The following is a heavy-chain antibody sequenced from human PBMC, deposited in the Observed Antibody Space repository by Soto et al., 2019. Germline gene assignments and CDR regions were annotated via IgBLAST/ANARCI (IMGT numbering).Heavy chain of an antibody. V-gene: IGHV1-2*02. Sequence: ASVKVSYEASGYTFTDYYIHLVRQAPGQGLEWMGWINPNSGGTKYAQRFQGRVTMTRDTSITTAHMDLIRLNSDDTAVYYCARAGIAAAGSGEFAMDVWGQGTTVTVSS. CDR2: INPNSGGT. CDR3: ARAGIAAAGSGEFAMDV. J-gene: IGHJ6*02. D-gene: IGHD6-13*01. CDR1: GYTFTDYY.